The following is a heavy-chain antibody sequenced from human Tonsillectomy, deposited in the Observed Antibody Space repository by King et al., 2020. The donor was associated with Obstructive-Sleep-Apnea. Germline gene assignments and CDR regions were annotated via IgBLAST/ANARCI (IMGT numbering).Heavy chain of an antibody. CDR2: IYHSGST. CDR1: GGSISSSNW. D-gene: IGHD6-19*01. J-gene: IGHJ1*01. Sequence: QLQESGPGLVKPSGTLSLTCAVSGGSISSSNWWSWVRQPPGKGLEGIGEIYHSGSTNYTPSLKSRVTISVDKSKNQFSLKLSSVTAADTAVYYCARSAAVAGREYFQHWGQGTLVTVSS. V-gene: IGHV4-4*02. CDR3: ARSAAVAGREYFQH.